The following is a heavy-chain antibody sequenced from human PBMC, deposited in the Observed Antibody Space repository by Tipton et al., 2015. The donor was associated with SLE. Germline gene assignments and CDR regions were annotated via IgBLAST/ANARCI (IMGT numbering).Heavy chain of an antibody. J-gene: IGHJ4*02. Sequence: TLSLTCTVSGGSISNYYWSWIRQPPGKGLEWIGYMYDSGSTTYNPSLKSRVTISVDASKNQFSLNLSSVTAADTAVYYCARDLAARGGHYFDYWGQGTLVTVSS. CDR1: GGSISNYY. D-gene: IGHD6-6*01. CDR2: MYDSGST. V-gene: IGHV4-59*01. CDR3: ARDLAARGGHYFDY.